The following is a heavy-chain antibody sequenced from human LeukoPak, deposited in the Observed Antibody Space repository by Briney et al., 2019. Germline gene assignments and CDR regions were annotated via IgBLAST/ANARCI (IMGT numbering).Heavy chain of an antibody. CDR3: ARADCSGSTCYLRHSWFDP. CDR2: ISTSSRYI. CDR1: GFTLSTFD. D-gene: IGHD2-2*01. Sequence: VGSPRLSCAASGFTLSTFDMNWVRQAPGKGLEWVSSISTSSRYIYYRDSVKGRFTISRDDAKNSLYLQMNSLTVEDTAVYYCARADCSGSTCYLRHSWFDPWGQGTLVTVSS. J-gene: IGHJ5*02. V-gene: IGHV3-21*06.